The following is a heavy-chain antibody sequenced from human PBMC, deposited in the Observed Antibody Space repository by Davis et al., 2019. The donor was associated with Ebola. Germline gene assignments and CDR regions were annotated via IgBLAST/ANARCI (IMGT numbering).Heavy chain of an antibody. D-gene: IGHD2-8*01. Sequence: GESLKISCAASGFTFSSYGMHWVRQAPGKGLEWVAVIWYDGSNKYYADSVKGRFTISRDNSKNTLYLQMNSLRAEDTAVYYCARGLGYCTNGARCDYYYYGMDVWGQGTTVTVSS. CDR2: IWYDGSNK. J-gene: IGHJ6*02. V-gene: IGHV3-33*01. CDR1: GFTFSSYG. CDR3: ARGLGYCTNGARCDYYYYGMDV.